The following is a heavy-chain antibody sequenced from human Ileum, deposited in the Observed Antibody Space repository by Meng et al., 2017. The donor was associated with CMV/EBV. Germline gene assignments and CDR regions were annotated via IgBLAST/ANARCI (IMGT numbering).Heavy chain of an antibody. D-gene: IGHD6-6*01. CDR2: ISAYNGDI. CDR1: GYTFSSYS. Sequence: QVPLVPSGAEVKNIGASVKVSCKDSGYTFSSYSFSWVRQAPGQGLEWMGWISAYNGDIKYAQKFRDRVTMTTDTSTSTAYMDLRGLRSDDTAVYYCARDHASSSQLLDYWGQGTLVTVSS. J-gene: IGHJ4*02. CDR3: ARDHASSSQLLDY. V-gene: IGHV1-18*04.